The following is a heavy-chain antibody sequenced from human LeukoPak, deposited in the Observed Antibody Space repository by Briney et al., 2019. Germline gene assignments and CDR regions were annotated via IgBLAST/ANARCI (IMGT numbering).Heavy chain of an antibody. D-gene: IGHD2-2*01. CDR2: ISCDGSYK. V-gene: IGHV3-30*04. Sequence: GGSLRLSCAASGFTFSSYAMHWVRQAPGKGLEWVALISCDGSYKCYADSVKGRFTVSRDNSKNTLYLQMNSLRAEDTAVYYCAKGYCSSTNCKESFFDYWGQGTLVTVSS. CDR3: AKGYCSSTNCKESFFDY. J-gene: IGHJ4*02. CDR1: GFTFSSYA.